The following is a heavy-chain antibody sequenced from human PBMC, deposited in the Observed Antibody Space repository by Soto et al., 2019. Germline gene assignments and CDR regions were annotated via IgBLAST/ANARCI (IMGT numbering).Heavy chain of an antibody. V-gene: IGHV3-21*01. J-gene: IGHJ4*02. Sequence: LRLSCAASGFTFSSYSMNWVRQAPGKGLEWVSSISSSSSYIYYADSVKGRFTISRDNAKNSLYLQMNSLRAEDTAVYYCAVYYYDSSGYYPTPGYWGQGTLVTVSS. CDR1: GFTFSSYS. CDR2: ISSSSSYI. D-gene: IGHD3-22*01. CDR3: AVYYYDSSGYYPTPGY.